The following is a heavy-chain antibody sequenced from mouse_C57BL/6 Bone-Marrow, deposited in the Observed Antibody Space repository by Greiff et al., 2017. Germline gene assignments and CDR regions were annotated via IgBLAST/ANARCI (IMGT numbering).Heavy chain of an antibody. CDR2: ISNGGGST. J-gene: IGHJ4*01. V-gene: IGHV5-12*01. D-gene: IGHD2-4*01. CDR1: GFTFSDYY. CDR3: ARHDYDGNAMDY. Sequence: EVHLVESGGGLVQPGGSLKLSCAASGFTFSDYYMYWVRQTPEKRLEWVAYISNGGGSTYYPDTVKGRFTISRDNAKNTLYLQMSRLKSEDTAMYYCARHDYDGNAMDYWGQGTSVTVSS.